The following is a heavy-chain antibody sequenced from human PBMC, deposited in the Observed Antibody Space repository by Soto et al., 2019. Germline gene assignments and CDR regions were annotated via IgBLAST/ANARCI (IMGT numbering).Heavy chain of an antibody. V-gene: IGHV4-34*01. CDR1: GGSFSGYY. J-gene: IGHJ6*02. D-gene: IGHD3-10*01. Sequence: SETLSLTCAVYGGSFSGYYWSWIRQPLGKGLEWIGEINHDGSSNYNPSLKSRVTTSVDMSKNHLSLKLQSVTAADSAVYYCARAQSFYGSGSFAPWGMDVWGQGTTVTVSS. CDR3: ARAQSFYGSGSFAPWGMDV. CDR2: INHDGSS.